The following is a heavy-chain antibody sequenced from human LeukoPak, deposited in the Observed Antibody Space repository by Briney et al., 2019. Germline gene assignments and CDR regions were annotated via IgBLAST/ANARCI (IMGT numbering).Heavy chain of an antibody. Sequence: PGGSLRLSCAASGFTFSSYWMSWVRQAPGKGLEWVANIKQDGSEKYYVDSVKGRFTISRDNAKNSLYLQMNSVRAEDMAVYYCARGDYDFWSGAGDYWGQGTLVTVSS. CDR3: ARGDYDFWSGAGDY. V-gene: IGHV3-7*01. J-gene: IGHJ4*02. D-gene: IGHD3-3*01. CDR1: GFTFSSYW. CDR2: IKQDGSEK.